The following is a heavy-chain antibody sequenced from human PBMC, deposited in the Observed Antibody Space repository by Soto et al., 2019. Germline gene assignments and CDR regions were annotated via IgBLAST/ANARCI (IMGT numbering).Heavy chain of an antibody. Sequence: SVPTLVNPTQTLTLTCTFSGFSLSTSGVGVGWIRQPPGKALEWLALIYWNDDKRYSPSLKSRLTITKDTSKNQVVLTMTNMDPVDTATYYCAHRMSYYDFWSGYHDAFDIWGQGTMVTVSS. D-gene: IGHD3-3*01. CDR2: IYWNDDK. CDR1: GFSLSTSGVG. J-gene: IGHJ3*02. CDR3: AHRMSYYDFWSGYHDAFDI. V-gene: IGHV2-5*01.